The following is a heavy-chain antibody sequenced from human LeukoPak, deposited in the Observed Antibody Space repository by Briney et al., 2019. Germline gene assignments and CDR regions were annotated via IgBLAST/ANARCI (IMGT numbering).Heavy chain of an antibody. CDR3: ARSPRSYSWNWFDP. CDR1: GGSISSYY. Sequence: PSETLSLTCTVSGGSISSYYRSWIRQPAGKGLEWIGRIYTSGSTNYNPSLKSRVTMSVDTSKNQFSLKLSSATAADTAVYYCARSPRSYSWNWFDPWGQGTLVTVSS. D-gene: IGHD4-11*01. V-gene: IGHV4-4*07. CDR2: IYTSGST. J-gene: IGHJ5*02.